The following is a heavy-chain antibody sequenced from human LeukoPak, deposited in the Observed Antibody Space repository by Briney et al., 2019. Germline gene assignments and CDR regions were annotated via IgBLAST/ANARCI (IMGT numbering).Heavy chain of an antibody. CDR3: ARDGYGVSYAFDI. Sequence: SGGSLRLSCAASGFTFSSYSMNWVRQAPGKGLEWVSSVSSSSSYIYYADSVKGRFTVSRDNAKNSLYLQMNSLRAEDTAVYYCARDGYGVSYAFDIWGQGTMVTVSS. J-gene: IGHJ3*02. CDR2: VSSSSSYI. D-gene: IGHD3-22*01. CDR1: GFTFSSYS. V-gene: IGHV3-21*01.